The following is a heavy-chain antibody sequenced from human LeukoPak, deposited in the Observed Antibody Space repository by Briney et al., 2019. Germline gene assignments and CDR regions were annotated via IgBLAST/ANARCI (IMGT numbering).Heavy chain of an antibody. J-gene: IGHJ3*02. CDR3: ARDLRYNWNHGAFDI. CDR2: INPNSGGT. D-gene: IGHD1-1*01. CDR1: GYTFTGYY. V-gene: IGHV1-2*02. Sequence: VASVKVSCKASGYTFTGYYMHWVRQAPGQGLEWMGWINPNSGGTNYAQKFQGRVTMTRDTSISTAYMELSRLRSDDTAVYYCARDLRYNWNHGAFDIWGQGTMVTVSS.